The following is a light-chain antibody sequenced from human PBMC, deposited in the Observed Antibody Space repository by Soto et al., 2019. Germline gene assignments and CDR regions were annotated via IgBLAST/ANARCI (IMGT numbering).Light chain of an antibody. V-gene: IGLV2-14*01. CDR1: SSDVGGSNY. J-gene: IGLJ1*01. CDR3: SSYTSSNTHEV. CDR2: EVS. Sequence: QSALIQPASVSGSPGQSITISCTGTSSDVGGSNYVSWYQHHPHRAPKLLIYEVSYRPSGVSHRFSGSKSGNTASLTISGLQAEDEADYYCSSYTSSNTHEVSGFGTKVTVL.